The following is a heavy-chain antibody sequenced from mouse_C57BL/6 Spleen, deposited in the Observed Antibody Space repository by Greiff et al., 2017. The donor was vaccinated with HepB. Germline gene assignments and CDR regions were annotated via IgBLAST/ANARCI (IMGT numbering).Heavy chain of an antibody. D-gene: IGHD4-1*02. Sequence: QVHVKQPGAELVKPGASVKVSCKASGYTFTSYWMHWVKQRPGQGLEWIGRIHPSDSDTNYNQKFKGKATLTVDKSSSTAYMQLSSLTSEDSAVYYCAPSTGTGGYYAMDYWGQGTSVTVSS. CDR2: IHPSDSDT. J-gene: IGHJ4*01. CDR1: GYTFTSYW. CDR3: APSTGTGGYYAMDY. V-gene: IGHV1-74*01.